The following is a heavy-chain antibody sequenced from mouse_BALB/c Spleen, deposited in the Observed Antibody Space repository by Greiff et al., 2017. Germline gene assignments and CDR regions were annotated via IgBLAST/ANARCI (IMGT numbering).Heavy chain of an antibody. CDR1: GFSLTDYG. J-gene: IGHJ3*01. D-gene: IGHD2-10*01. Sequence: QVQLQQSGPGLVAPSQSLSITCTVSGFSLTDYGVSWIRQPPGKGLEWLGVIWGGGSTYYNSALKSRLSISKDNSKSQVFLKMNSLQTDDTAMYYCAKQAYYGNYGFAYWGQGTLVTVSA. CDR3: AKQAYYGNYGFAY. CDR2: IWGGGST. V-gene: IGHV2-6-5*01.